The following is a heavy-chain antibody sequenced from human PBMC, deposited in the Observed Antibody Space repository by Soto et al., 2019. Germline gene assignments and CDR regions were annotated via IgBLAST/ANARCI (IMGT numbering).Heavy chain of an antibody. J-gene: IGHJ6*02. CDR3: ARDLSKSPVPAAITYYYYGMYV. Sequence: GASVKVSCKASGYTFTSYGISWVRQAPGQGLEWMGWISAYNGNTNYAQKLQGRVTMTTDTSTSTAYMELRSLRSDDTAVYYCARDLSKSPVPAAITYYYYGMYVWGQGTTVTVSS. CDR2: ISAYNGNT. V-gene: IGHV1-18*01. CDR1: GYTFTSYG. D-gene: IGHD2-2*02.